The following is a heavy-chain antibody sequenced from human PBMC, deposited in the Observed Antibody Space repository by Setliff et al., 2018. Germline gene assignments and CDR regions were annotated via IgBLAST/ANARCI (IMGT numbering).Heavy chain of an antibody. CDR3: ARAPQYTNYWYALSWFDP. V-gene: IGHV4-34*01. D-gene: IGHD2-8*02. CDR1: GGSFSDSH. J-gene: IGHJ5*02. CDR2: IDQGGST. Sequence: PSETLSLTCAVYGGSFSDSHWSWIRQPPGKGLERIGEIDQGGSTNYNPSLKSRVTISLDTSKNQFSLKLASMTAADTAIYYCARAPQYTNYWYALSWFDPWGQGTLVTVSS.